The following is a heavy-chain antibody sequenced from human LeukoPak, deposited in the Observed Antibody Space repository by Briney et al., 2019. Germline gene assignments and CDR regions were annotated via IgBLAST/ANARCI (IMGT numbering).Heavy chain of an antibody. CDR3: AKSPYGSGSYGIAGYY. CDR1: GFTFSIYA. V-gene: IGHV3-23*01. Sequence: TGRSLRLSCAAAGFTFSIYAMIWVRQAPGKGLEWVSAISGSDGSTYYADSVKGRFTIARGNSKNTLYLQMNSLRAEDTAIYYCAKSPYGSGSYGIAGYYWGQGTLVTVSS. D-gene: IGHD3-10*01. J-gene: IGHJ4*02. CDR2: ISGSDGST.